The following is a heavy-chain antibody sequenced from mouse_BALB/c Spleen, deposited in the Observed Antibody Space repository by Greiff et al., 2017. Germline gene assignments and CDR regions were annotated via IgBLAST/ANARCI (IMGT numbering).Heavy chain of an antibody. CDR1: GFNIKDTY. D-gene: IGHD1-1*01. V-gene: IGHV14-3*02. Sequence: EVQLQQSGAELVKPGASVKLSCTASGFNIKDTYMHWVKQRPEQGLEWIGRIDPANGNTKYDPKFQGKATITADTSSNTAYLQLSSLTSEDTAVYYCARGLSITTGRRYAMDYWGQGTSVTVSS. CDR2: IDPANGNT. J-gene: IGHJ4*01. CDR3: ARGLSITTGRRYAMDY.